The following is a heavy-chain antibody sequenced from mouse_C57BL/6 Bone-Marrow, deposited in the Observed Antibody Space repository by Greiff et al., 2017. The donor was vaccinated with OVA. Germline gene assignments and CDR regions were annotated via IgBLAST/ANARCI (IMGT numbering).Heavy chain of an antibody. Sequence: EVNVVESGGGLVQPKGSLKLSCAASGFSFNTYAMNWVRQAPGKGLEWVARIRSKSNNYATYYADSVKDRFTISRDDSESMLYLQMNNLKTEDTAMYYCVSLYSKAAYWGQGTLVTVSA. CDR2: IRSKSNNYAT. CDR1: GFSFNTYA. J-gene: IGHJ3*01. CDR3: VSLYSKAAY. V-gene: IGHV10-1*01. D-gene: IGHD2-5*01.